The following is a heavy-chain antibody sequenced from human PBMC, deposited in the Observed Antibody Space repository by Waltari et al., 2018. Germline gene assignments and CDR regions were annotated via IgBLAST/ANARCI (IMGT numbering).Heavy chain of an antibody. CDR2: IYYSGST. Sequence: GLVKPSETLSLTCTVSGGSISSYYWSWIRQPPGKGLEWIGYIYYSGSTNYNPSLKSRVTISVDTSKNQFSLKLSSVTAADTAVYYCARVENSYYTRHYYYYMDVWGKGTTVTVSS. CDR3: ARVENSYYTRHYYYYMDV. CDR1: GGSISSYY. J-gene: IGHJ6*03. D-gene: IGHD3-3*01. V-gene: IGHV4-59*01.